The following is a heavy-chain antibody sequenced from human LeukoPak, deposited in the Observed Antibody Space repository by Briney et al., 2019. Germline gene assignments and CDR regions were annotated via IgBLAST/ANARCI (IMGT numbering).Heavy chain of an antibody. CDR2: IYYSGST. Sequence: PSETLSLTCTVSGGSISSSSYYWGWIRQPPGKGLEWIGSIYYSGSTYYNPSLKSRVTISVDTSKNQFSLKLSSVTAADTAVYYCASSWGQQLPPLHWGQGTLVTVSS. J-gene: IGHJ4*02. V-gene: IGHV4-39*07. CDR1: GGSISSSSYY. CDR3: ASSWGQQLPPLH. D-gene: IGHD6-13*01.